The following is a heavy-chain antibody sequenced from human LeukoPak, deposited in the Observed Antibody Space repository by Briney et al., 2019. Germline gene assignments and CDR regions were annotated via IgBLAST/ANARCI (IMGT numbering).Heavy chain of an antibody. CDR2: ISGDGGST. V-gene: IGHV3-43*02. D-gene: IGHD2-15*01. CDR1: GFTFDDYA. Sequence: GGSLRLSCAASGFTFDDYAMHWVRQAPGKGLEWVSLISGDGGSTYYADSVKGRFTISRDNSKNSLYLQMNSLRTEDTALYYCAKDTCSGGSCTPGDYWGQGTLVPVSS. J-gene: IGHJ4*02. CDR3: AKDTCSGGSCTPGDY.